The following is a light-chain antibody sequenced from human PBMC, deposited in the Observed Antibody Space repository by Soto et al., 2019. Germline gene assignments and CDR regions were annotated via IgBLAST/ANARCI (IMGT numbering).Light chain of an antibody. V-gene: IGKV3-20*01. J-gene: IGKJ1*01. CDR3: QHSGSAPLSWT. CDR2: TAS. Sequence: ETVLTQSPGTLSLSPGERATLSCRASQSVSSAYLAWYQQKPGQAPRLLIYTASSRATGVPDRFSGSGSGTDFPLTITSLEPEDFAVYSCQHSGSAPLSWTFGQGTKVEIK. CDR1: QSVSSAY.